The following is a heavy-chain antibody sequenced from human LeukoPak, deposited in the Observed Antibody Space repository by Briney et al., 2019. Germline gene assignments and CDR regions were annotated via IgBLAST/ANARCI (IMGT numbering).Heavy chain of an antibody. CDR1: GFTFSSYW. CDR3: VRGGESTWS. D-gene: IGHD2-15*01. V-gene: IGHV3-74*01. J-gene: IGHJ5*02. Sequence: GGSLRLSCAASGFTFSSYWMHWVRQAPGKGPVWVSRINNDGSSTTFADSVKGRFTISRDDAKNTLYLQMNSLRAEDTAVYYCVRGGESTWSWGQGTLVTVSS. CDR2: INNDGSST.